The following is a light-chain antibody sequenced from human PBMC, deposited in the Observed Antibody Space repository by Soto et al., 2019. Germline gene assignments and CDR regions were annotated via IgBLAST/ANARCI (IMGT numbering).Light chain of an antibody. V-gene: IGLV2-8*01. CDR3: SSYAGSNNFGV. CDR1: RSDVGGYNY. Sequence: QSVLTQPPSASGSPGQSVTISCTGTRSDVGGYNYVSWYQQHPGKAPKLVIYEVSKRPSGVPDRFSGSRSGNTASLTVSGLQAEDEADYYCSSYAGSNNFGVFGTGTEVTVL. CDR2: EVS. J-gene: IGLJ1*01.